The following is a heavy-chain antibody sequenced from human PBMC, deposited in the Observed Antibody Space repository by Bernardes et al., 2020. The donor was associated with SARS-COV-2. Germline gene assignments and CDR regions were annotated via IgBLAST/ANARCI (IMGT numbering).Heavy chain of an antibody. CDR2: IFHTGTA. CDR3: AREVIATAESDGFDV. D-gene: IGHD6-25*01. CDR1: GGSISNDTSF. V-gene: IGHV4-31*03. J-gene: IGHJ3*01. Sequence: SLSLTCTVSGGSISNDTSFWNWVLQHPGKGLEWPGHIFHTGTAYYNPSPKCRVSISVDTSNNQFSLNLSSVTAADTAIYYCAREVIATAESDGFDVWGQGTMVTVSS.